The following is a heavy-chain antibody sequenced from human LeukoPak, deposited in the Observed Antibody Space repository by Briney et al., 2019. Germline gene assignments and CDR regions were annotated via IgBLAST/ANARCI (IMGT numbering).Heavy chain of an antibody. V-gene: IGHV4-38-2*02. CDR1: GYSISSGYY. Sequence: SETLSLTCTVSGYSISSGYYWGWIRQPPGKGLEWIGSIYHSGSTYYNPSLKTRVTISVDTSKNQFSLKLSSVTAADTVVYYCARGGYCSSTSCLGWFDPWGQGTLVTVSS. D-gene: IGHD2-2*01. CDR2: IYHSGST. J-gene: IGHJ5*02. CDR3: ARGGYCSSTSCLGWFDP.